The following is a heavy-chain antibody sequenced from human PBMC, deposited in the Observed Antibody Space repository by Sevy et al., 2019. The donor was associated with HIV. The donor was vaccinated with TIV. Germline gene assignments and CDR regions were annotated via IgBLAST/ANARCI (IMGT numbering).Heavy chain of an antibody. J-gene: IGHJ6*02. CDR1: GFTFSSYA. D-gene: IGHD5-12*01. CDR3: AREIDVDVWATHDRYDYCYGLDV. CDR2: VSFDGARN. V-gene: IGHV3-30-3*01. Sequence: GGSLRLSCEASGFTFSSYAMNWVRQAPGKGLEWVALVSFDGARNYYVDPVKGRFTISRDDSENPLYLQMNCLRPEDMAVYYCAREIDVDVWATHDRYDYCYGLDVWGRGTTVTVSS.